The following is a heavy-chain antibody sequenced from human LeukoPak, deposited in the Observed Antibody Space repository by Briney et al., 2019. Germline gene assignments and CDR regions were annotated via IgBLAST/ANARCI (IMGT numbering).Heavy chain of an antibody. V-gene: IGHV4-30-4*01. D-gene: IGHD2-15*01. Sequence: PSRTLSPTCAVSGGSISSGDYYWSWIRQPPGKGLEWIGYIYYSGSTYYNPSLKSRVTISVDTSKNQFSLKLSSVTAADTAVYYCARVDCSGGSCYYFDYWGQGTLVTVSS. CDR1: GGSISSGDYY. CDR3: ARVDCSGGSCYYFDY. CDR2: IYYSGST. J-gene: IGHJ4*02.